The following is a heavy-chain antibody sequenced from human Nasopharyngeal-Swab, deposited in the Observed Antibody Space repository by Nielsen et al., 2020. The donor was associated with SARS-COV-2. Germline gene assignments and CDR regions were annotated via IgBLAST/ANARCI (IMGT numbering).Heavy chain of an antibody. J-gene: IGHJ6*02. Sequence: WIRQPPGKGLEWVSAISGSGGSTYYADSVKGRFTISRDNSKNTLYLQMNSLRAEDTAVYYCARDRFKKQEGMDVWGQGTTVTVSS. V-gene: IGHV3-23*01. CDR2: ISGSGGST. CDR3: ARDRFKKQEGMDV. D-gene: IGHD3-3*01.